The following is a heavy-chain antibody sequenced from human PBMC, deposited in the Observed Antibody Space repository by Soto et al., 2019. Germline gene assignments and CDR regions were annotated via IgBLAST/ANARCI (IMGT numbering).Heavy chain of an antibody. Sequence: TLSLTRTVSGDSISRGGFYWSWIRQHPGKGLEWIGYIDYSGSTHYNPSLKSRVIMSVDTSKNQFSLKLFPVTAADPAVYYCARENLSYEILTGANWFDPWGQGTLVTVSS. CDR2: IDYSGST. V-gene: IGHV4-31*03. D-gene: IGHD3-9*01. J-gene: IGHJ5*02. CDR1: GDSISRGGFY. CDR3: ARENLSYEILTGANWFDP.